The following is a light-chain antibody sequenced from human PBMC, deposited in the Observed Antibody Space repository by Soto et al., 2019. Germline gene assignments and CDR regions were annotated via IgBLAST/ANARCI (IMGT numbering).Light chain of an antibody. CDR3: AAWDDSLDEYV. Sequence: QPVLTQPPSASGTPGQRVSISCSGSASNIGSKAVNWYQQLPGAAPKLLIYSSFQRPSGVPARFSASKSGTSASLAITGLQSEDEADYYCAAWDDSLDEYVFGTGTQLTVL. V-gene: IGLV1-44*01. J-gene: IGLJ1*01. CDR2: SSF. CDR1: ASNIGSKA.